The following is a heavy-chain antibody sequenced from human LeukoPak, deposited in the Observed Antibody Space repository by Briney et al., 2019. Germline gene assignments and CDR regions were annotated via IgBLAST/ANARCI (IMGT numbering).Heavy chain of an antibody. Sequence: ASVKVSCKASGYTFTSYDINWVRQATGQGLEWMGWMNPKSANTGYAQKFQGRVTMTRNTSMSTAYMELSSLTSDDTAVYFCARSPSSGWDNWFDPWGQGTLVTVFS. V-gene: IGHV1-8*01. CDR3: ARSPSSGWDNWFDP. CDR2: MNPKSANT. J-gene: IGHJ5*02. CDR1: GYTFTSYD. D-gene: IGHD6-19*01.